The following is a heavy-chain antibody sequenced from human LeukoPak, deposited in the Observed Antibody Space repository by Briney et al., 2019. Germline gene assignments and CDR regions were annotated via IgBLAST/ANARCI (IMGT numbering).Heavy chain of an antibody. D-gene: IGHD3-10*02. CDR1: GFTFSSYE. Sequence: GGSLRLSCAASGFTFSSYEMNWVRQAPGKGLEWVSYISSSVSTIYYADSVKGRFTISRDNAKNSLYLQMNSLRAEDTAVYYCAELGITMIGGVWGKGTTVTVSS. J-gene: IGHJ6*04. CDR3: AELGITMIGGV. V-gene: IGHV3-48*03. CDR2: ISSSVSTI.